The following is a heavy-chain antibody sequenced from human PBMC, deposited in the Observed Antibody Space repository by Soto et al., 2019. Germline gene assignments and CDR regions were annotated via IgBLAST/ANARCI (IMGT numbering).Heavy chain of an antibody. V-gene: IGHV3-30*18. CDR1: GFTFGSYG. Sequence: GGSLRLSCAASGFTFGSYGMHWVRQAPGKGLEWVAVISYDGSNKYYADSVKGRFTISRDNSKNTLYLQMNSLRAEDTAVYYCAKDRATVLYYFDYWGQGTLVTVSS. D-gene: IGHD4-17*01. J-gene: IGHJ4*02. CDR2: ISYDGSNK. CDR3: AKDRATVLYYFDY.